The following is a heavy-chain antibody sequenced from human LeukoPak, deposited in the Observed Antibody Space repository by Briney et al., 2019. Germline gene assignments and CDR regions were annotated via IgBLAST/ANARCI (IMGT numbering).Heavy chain of an antibody. V-gene: IGHV3-23*01. Sequence: AGGTLRLSCAASGFTFSSYGMSWVRQAPGKGLEWVSSISGSGAMTYYADSVKGRFTISRDNAMDTLYLQMNSLRADDTAVYYCVKDRVDGSGSQFDSWGQGSLVIVSS. CDR1: GFTFSSYG. D-gene: IGHD3-10*01. CDR3: VKDRVDGSGSQFDS. J-gene: IGHJ4*02. CDR2: ISGSGAMT.